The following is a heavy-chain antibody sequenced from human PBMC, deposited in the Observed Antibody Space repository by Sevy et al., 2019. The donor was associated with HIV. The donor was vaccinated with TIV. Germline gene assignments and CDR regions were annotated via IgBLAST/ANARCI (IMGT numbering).Heavy chain of an antibody. D-gene: IGHD1-1*01. V-gene: IGHV1-2*06. CDR1: GYTFTGYY. CDR3: AREEPTTGTTARYYYYGVDV. J-gene: IGHJ6*02. CDR2: INPNTGGT. Sequence: ASVKVSCKASGYTFTGYYIHWVRQAPGQGLEWMGRINPNTGGTTYAQKFQGRVTMTRDTSINTAYMELSSLRSDDTAVYFCAREEPTTGTTARYYYYGVDVWDQGTTVTVSS.